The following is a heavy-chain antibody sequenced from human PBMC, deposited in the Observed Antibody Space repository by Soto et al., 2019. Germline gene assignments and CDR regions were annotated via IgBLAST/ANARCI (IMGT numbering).Heavy chain of an antibody. CDR2: INAGNGNT. V-gene: IGHV1-3*01. CDR3: ARGVGSGLSDY. D-gene: IGHD1-26*01. Sequence: QVQLVQSGAEVKKPGASVKVSCKASGYTFTSYAMHWVRQAPGQRLEWMGWINAGNGNTKYSQKCQGRXTXTXHTSASTAYMELSSLRSEDTAVYYCARGVGSGLSDYWGQGTLVTVSS. J-gene: IGHJ4*02. CDR1: GYTFTSYA.